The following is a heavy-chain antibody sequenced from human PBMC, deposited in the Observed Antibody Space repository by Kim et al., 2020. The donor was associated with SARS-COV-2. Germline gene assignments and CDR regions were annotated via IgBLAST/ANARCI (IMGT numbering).Heavy chain of an antibody. CDR3: TTDLSYPSSWTGGWFDP. CDR2: IKSKTDGGTT. Sequence: GGSLRLSCAASGFTFSNAWMSWVRQAPGKGLEWVGRIKSKTDGGTTDYAAPVKGRFTISRDDSKNTLYLQMNSLKTEDTAVYYCTTDLSYPSSWTGGWFDPWGQGTLVTVSS. D-gene: IGHD6-13*01. J-gene: IGHJ5*02. V-gene: IGHV3-15*01. CDR1: GFTFSNAW.